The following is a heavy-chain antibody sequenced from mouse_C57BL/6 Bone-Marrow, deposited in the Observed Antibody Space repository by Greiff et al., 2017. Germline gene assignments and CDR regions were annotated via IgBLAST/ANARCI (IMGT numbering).Heavy chain of an antibody. CDR1: GYTFTDYY. J-gene: IGHJ2*01. Sequence: EVQLQQSGPELVKPGASVQISCKASGYTFTDYYMNWVKQSHGKSLEWIGDINPNNGGTSYNQKFKGKATLTVDKSASTAYMELRSLTSEDSAVYCCARGVDYWGQGTTLTVSS. V-gene: IGHV1-26*01. CDR3: ARGVDY. CDR2: INPNNGGT.